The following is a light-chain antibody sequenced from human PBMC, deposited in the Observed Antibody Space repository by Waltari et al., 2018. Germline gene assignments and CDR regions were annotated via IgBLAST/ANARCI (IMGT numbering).Light chain of an antibody. J-gene: IGKJ4*01. CDR3: QHRSSWPLT. CDR2: DAF. V-gene: IGKV3-11*01. CDR1: QSVSSY. Sequence: EIVLTQSPATLSLYPGERATLPCRAIQSVSSYLAWYQQKPCQAPRLLIYDAFNRATGIPARFNCSGSGADFPLTIISLEPEDFAVYYCQHRSSWPLTFGGGTTVEI.